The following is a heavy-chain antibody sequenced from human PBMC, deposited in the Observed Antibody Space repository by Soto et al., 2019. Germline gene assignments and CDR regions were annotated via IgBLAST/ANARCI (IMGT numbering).Heavy chain of an antibody. D-gene: IGHD3-10*01. Sequence: QVQLQESGPGLVKPSGTLSLTCGVSGGYLSSSSYWSWVRQTPGQGLEWIGEINRSGSTSYNPSLNSRVMISQDQSKNQFFLNLNSVPAADTAVYYCATQNPGSYHFDYWGQGHLVSVSS. V-gene: IGHV4-4*02. CDR3: ATQNPGSYHFDY. CDR2: INRSGST. J-gene: IGHJ4*02. CDR1: GGYLSSSSY.